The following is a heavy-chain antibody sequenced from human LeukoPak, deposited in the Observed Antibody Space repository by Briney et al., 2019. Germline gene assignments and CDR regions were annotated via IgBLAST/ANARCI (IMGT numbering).Heavy chain of an antibody. V-gene: IGHV4-34*01. D-gene: IGHD3-22*01. CDR3: ARCYYDSSGCDY. CDR1: GGFFSGYY. J-gene: IGHJ4*02. Sequence: SETLSLTCAVYGGFFSGYYWSWIRQPPGKGLEWIGEINHSGSTNYNPSLKSRVTISVDTSKNQFSLKLSSVTAADTAVYYCARCYYDSSGCDYWGQGTLVTVSS. CDR2: INHSGST.